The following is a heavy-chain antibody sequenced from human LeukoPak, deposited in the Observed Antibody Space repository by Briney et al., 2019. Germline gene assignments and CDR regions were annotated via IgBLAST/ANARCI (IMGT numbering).Heavy chain of an antibody. CDR1: GASVSSYY. CDR3: ARHAWRYPFEY. V-gene: IGHV4-4*09. Sequence: SETLSLTCTVSGASVSSYYWTWIRQPPGKGLEWIGHTYTSGSTNYNPSLKTRVTMSIDTSRNQFSLKLSSVTAADTAVYYCARHAWRYPFEYWGQGTLVTVSS. J-gene: IGHJ4*02. CDR2: TYTSGST. D-gene: IGHD2-2*02.